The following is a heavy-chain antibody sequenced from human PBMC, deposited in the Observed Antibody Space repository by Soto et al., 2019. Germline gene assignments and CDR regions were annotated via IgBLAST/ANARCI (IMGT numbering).Heavy chain of an antibody. CDR2: LSGSGGT. V-gene: IGHV3-23*01. J-gene: IGHJ4*02. CDR1: RVTFICYA. D-gene: IGHD3-16*02. Sequence: WSMQFSRAASRVTFICYAMSWVRQAPGKGLEWVSGLSGSGGTLYADSVKGRFTISRDNSKNTLYLQMNSLRAEDAAIYYCAEEKDYDYVWGSSRYTSDYWGQGTLVTVSS. CDR3: AEEKDYDYVWGSSRYTSDY.